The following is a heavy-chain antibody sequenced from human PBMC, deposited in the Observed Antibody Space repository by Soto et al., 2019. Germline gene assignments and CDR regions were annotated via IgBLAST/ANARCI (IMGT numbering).Heavy chain of an antibody. D-gene: IGHD2-2*01. Sequence: QVQLVESGGGVVQPGRSLRLSCAASGFTFSTYGMHWVRQAPGKGLEWVAVISYDGKNKYYAQSVQGRLTISRDNSKNTRELQVNSLRVEDTAVYYCAKGQHCSSTSCHFYYYGMDVWGQGTTVAVSS. J-gene: IGHJ6*02. V-gene: IGHV3-30*18. CDR3: AKGQHCSSTSCHFYYYGMDV. CDR2: ISYDGKNK. CDR1: GFTFSTYG.